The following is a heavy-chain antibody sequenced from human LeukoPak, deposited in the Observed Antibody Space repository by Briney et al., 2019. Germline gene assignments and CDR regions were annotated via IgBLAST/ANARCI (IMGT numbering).Heavy chain of an antibody. CDR1: GGSISSFY. V-gene: IGHV4-59*01. Sequence: SETLSLTCTVSGGSISSFYWNWIRQPPGKGLEWIGYIYHSESTNYNPPLKGRLTISADTSKNAFSLKLSSVTAADTAVYYCARGTSYSGATFLYWGQGTLVTVSS. CDR3: ARGTSYSGATFLY. J-gene: IGHJ4*01. CDR2: IYHSEST. D-gene: IGHD1-26*01.